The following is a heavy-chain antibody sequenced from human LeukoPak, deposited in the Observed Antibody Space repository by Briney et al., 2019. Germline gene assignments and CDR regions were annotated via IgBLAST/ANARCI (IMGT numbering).Heavy chain of an antibody. CDR3: ARIAAAGPAYYYYYMDV. D-gene: IGHD6-13*01. J-gene: IGHJ6*03. CDR1: GCTFTGYY. Sequence: GASVKVSCKASGCTFTGYYMHWVRQAPGQGLEWMGWINPNSGGTNYAQKFQGRVTMTRDTSISTAYMELSRLRSDDTAVYYCARIAAAGPAYYYYYMDVWGKGTTVTISS. CDR2: INPNSGGT. V-gene: IGHV1-2*02.